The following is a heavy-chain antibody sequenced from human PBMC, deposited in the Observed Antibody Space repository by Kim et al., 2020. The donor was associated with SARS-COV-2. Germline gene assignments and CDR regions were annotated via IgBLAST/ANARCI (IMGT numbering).Heavy chain of an antibody. CDR2: INHSGST. CDR3: ARGSGYYYDSSGYCDY. Sequence: SETLSLTCAVYGGSFSGYYWSWIRQPPGKGLEWIGEINHSGSTNYNPSLKSRVTISVDTSKNQFSLKLSSVTAADTAVYYCARGSGYYYDSSGYCDYWGQGTLVTVSS. D-gene: IGHD3-22*01. V-gene: IGHV4-34*01. CDR1: GGSFSGYY. J-gene: IGHJ4*02.